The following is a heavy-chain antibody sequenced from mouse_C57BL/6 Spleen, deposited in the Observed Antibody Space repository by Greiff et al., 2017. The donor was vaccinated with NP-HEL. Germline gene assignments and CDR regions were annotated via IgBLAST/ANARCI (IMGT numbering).Heavy chain of an antibody. CDR2: IYPYNGVS. CDR1: GYSFTGYY. V-gene: IGHV1-31*01. Sequence: EVKLMESGPELVKPGASVKISCKASGYSFTGYYMHWVKQSHGNILDWIGYIYPYNGVSSYNQKFKGKATLTVDKSSSTAYMELRSLTSEDSAVYYCTYSNYGWFAYWGQGTLVTVSA. CDR3: TYSNYGWFAY. J-gene: IGHJ3*01. D-gene: IGHD2-5*01.